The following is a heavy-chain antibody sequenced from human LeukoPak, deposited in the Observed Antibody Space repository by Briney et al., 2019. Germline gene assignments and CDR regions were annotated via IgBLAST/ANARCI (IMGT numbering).Heavy chain of an antibody. CDR1: GGSISSYY. V-gene: IGHV4-59*01. CDR3: ARVGTYYDFWRVYYYYMDV. Sequence: SETLSLTCTVSGGSISSYYWSWIRQPPGKGLEWIGYIYYSGSTNHNPSLKSRVTISVDTSKNQFSLKLSSVTAADTAVYYCARVGTYYDFWRVYYYYMDVWGKGTTVTVSS. J-gene: IGHJ6*03. CDR2: IYYSGST. D-gene: IGHD3-3*01.